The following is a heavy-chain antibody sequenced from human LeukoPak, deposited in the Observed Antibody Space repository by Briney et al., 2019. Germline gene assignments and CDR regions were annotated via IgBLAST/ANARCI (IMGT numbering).Heavy chain of an antibody. D-gene: IGHD2-2*01. CDR1: GGSISSGGYY. CDR2: IYYSGST. J-gene: IGHJ4*02. CDR3: ARAHRYCSSTSCQYYFDY. Sequence: SETLSLTCTVSGGSISSGGYYWSWIRQHPGKGPEWIGYIYYSGSTYYNPSLKSRVTISVDTSKNQFSLKLSSVTAADTAVYYCARAHRYCSSTSCQYYFDYWGQGTLVTVPS. V-gene: IGHV4-31*03.